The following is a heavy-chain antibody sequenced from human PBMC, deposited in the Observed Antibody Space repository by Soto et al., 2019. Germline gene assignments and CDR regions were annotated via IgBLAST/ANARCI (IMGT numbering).Heavy chain of an antibody. D-gene: IGHD1-1*01. V-gene: IGHV3-9*01. CDR1: GFTFDDYA. J-gene: IGHJ4*02. CDR3: VKDSAGSCCTFYLDY. Sequence: EVQVVESGGGLVQPGRSLRLSCAASGFTFDDYAMHWVRQAPGKGLEWVSGISWNSGRIGYADSVKGRFTISRDNAKNSLFLQMSSLRVEDTALYYCVKDSAGSCCTFYLDYWGQGALVTVSS. CDR2: ISWNSGRI.